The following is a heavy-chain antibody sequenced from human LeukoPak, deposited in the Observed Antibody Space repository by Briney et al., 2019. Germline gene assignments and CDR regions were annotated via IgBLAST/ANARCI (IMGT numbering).Heavy chain of an antibody. V-gene: IGHV3-43*01. CDR1: GFTFDDYT. CDR2: ISWDGGST. J-gene: IGHJ4*02. Sequence: PGGSLRLSCAASGFTFDDYTMHWVRQAPGKGLEWVSLISWDGGSTYYADSVKGRFTISRDNAKNSLYLQMNSLRAEDTALYYCAKDPYGELKASGDYWGQGTLVTVSS. CDR3: AKDPYGELKASGDY. D-gene: IGHD4-17*01.